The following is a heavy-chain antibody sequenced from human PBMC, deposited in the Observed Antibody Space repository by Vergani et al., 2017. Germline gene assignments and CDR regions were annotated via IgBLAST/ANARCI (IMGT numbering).Heavy chain of an antibody. V-gene: IGHV4-59*12. Sequence: QVQLQESGPGLVKPSETLSLTCTVSGGSISSYYWSWIRQPPGKGLEWIGYIYYSGSTNYNPSLKSRVTISVETSKNQFSLKLSSVTAADTAVYYCARVNYYDSSGYYPLDYWGQGTLVTVSS. CDR3: ARVNYYDSSGYYPLDY. CDR2: IYYSGST. D-gene: IGHD3-22*01. J-gene: IGHJ4*02. CDR1: GGSISSYY.